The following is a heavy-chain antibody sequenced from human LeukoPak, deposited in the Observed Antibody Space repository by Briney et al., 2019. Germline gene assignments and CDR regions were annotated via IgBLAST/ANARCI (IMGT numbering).Heavy chain of an antibody. CDR1: GGSFSGYY. J-gene: IGHJ6*02. CDR3: ARWDTLIDYGGPYYYYGMDV. V-gene: IGHV4-34*01. D-gene: IGHD4-23*01. CDR2: INHSGST. Sequence: SETLSLTCAVYGGSFSGYYWSWIRQPPGKGLEWLGEINHSGSTNYNPSLKSRVTISVDTSKNQFSLKLSSVTAADTAVYYCARWDTLIDYGGPYYYYGMDVWGQGTTVTVSS.